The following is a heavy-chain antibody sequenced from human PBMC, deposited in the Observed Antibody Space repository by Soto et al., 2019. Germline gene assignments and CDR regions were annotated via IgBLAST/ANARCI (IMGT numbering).Heavy chain of an antibody. D-gene: IGHD3-10*01. CDR3: ARGRMVRGVIITFLNPATSYTDMDA. J-gene: IGHJ6*03. V-gene: IGHV1-8*01. CDR2: MNPNSGNT. Sequence: ASVKVSCKASGYTFTSYDINWVRQATGQGLEWMGWMNPNSGNTGYAQKFQGRVTMTRNTSISTAYMELSSLRSEDTAVYYCARGRMVRGVIITFLNPATSYTDMDAWGKEDALTISS. CDR1: GYTFTSYD.